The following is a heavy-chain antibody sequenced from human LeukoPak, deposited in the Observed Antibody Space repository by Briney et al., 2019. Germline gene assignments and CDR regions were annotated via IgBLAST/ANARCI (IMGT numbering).Heavy chain of an antibody. CDR2: IYTSGST. D-gene: IGHD5-24*01. CDR1: GGSISSYY. J-gene: IGHJ5*02. Sequence: SETLSLTCTVSGGSISSYYWSWIRQPAGKGLEWIGRIYTSGSTNYNPSLKSRVTTSVDTSKNQFSLKLSSVTAADTAVYYCAREGGQRWLQSNWFDPWGQGTLVTVSS. V-gene: IGHV4-4*07. CDR3: AREGGQRWLQSNWFDP.